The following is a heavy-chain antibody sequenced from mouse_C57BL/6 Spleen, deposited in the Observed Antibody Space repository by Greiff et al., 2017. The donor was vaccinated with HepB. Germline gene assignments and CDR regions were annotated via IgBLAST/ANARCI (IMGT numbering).Heavy chain of an antibody. D-gene: IGHD3-3*01. Sequence: EVQLQQSGPELVKPGASVKIPCKASGYTFTDYNMDWVKQSHGKSLEWIGDINPNNGGTIYNQKFKGKATLTVDKSSSTAYMELRSLTSEDTAVYYCARSCPQGTDYFDYWGQGTTLTVSS. J-gene: IGHJ2*01. V-gene: IGHV1-18*01. CDR3: ARSCPQGTDYFDY. CDR2: INPNNGGT. CDR1: GYTFTDYN.